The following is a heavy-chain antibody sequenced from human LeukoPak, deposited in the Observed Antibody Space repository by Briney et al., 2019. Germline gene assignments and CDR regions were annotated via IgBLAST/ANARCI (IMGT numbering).Heavy chain of an antibody. CDR2: IRSKAYGGTT. J-gene: IGHJ4*02. D-gene: IGHD3-10*01. Sequence: GGSQRLSCTASGFTFGDYAMSWVRQAPGKGLEWVGFIRSKAYGGTTEYAASVKGRFTISRDDSKSIAYLQMNSLKTEDTAVYYCTREAATGYYYGSGDFDYWGQGTLVTVSS. CDR3: TREAATGYYYGSGDFDY. CDR1: GFTFGDYA. V-gene: IGHV3-49*04.